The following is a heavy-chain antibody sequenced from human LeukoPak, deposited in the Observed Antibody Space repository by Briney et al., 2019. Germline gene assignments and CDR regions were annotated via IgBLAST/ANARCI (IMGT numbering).Heavy chain of an antibody. V-gene: IGHV4-34*01. Sequence: SETLSLTCAVSGGSFSGYYWYWIRQPPGKGLDWIGEINHGESTNYNPSLKSRATLSVYTSKTQFSLKLTSVNAADTAVYYCARGRTYYYDTSGYYPSIYYGMDVWGQGTTVIVSS. CDR3: ARGRTYYYDTSGYYPSIYYGMDV. J-gene: IGHJ6*02. D-gene: IGHD3-22*01. CDR2: INHGEST. CDR1: GGSFSGYY.